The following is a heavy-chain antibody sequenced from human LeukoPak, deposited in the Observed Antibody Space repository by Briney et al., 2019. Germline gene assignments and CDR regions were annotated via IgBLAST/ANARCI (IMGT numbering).Heavy chain of an antibody. V-gene: IGHV3-48*03. CDR2: ISSTGSTI. J-gene: IGHJ4*02. D-gene: IGHD1-26*01. Sequence: QTGGSLRLSCAASGFTFSSYEMNWVRQAPGKGLEWISYISSTGSTIYYADSMQGRFTISRDNAKNSLFLQMNSLRAEDTALYYCARSQWEVPFDYWGQATLVTVSS. CDR1: GFTFSSYE. CDR3: ARSQWEVPFDY.